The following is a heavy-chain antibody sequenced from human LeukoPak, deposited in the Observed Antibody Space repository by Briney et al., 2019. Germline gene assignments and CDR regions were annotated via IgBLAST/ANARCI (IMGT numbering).Heavy chain of an antibody. CDR3: ARGPYDYVWGSYPSYFDY. D-gene: IGHD3-16*02. J-gene: IGHJ4*02. V-gene: IGHV4-34*01. Sequence: PGGSLRLSCAASGFTFSDYYMTWIRQPPGKGLEWIGEINHSGSTNYNPSLKSRVTISVDTSKNQFSLKLSSVTAADTAVYYCARGPYDYVWGSYPSYFDYWGQGTLVTVSS. CDR1: GFTFSDYY. CDR2: INHSGST.